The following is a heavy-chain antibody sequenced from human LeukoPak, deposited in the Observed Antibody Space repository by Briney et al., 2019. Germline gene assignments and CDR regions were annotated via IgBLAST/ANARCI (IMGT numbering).Heavy chain of an antibody. CDR3: ARDPRLEPWDY. CDR2: IGAYNGNT. V-gene: IGHV1-18*01. Sequence: ASVKVSCKASGYTFTSYGISWVRQAPGQGLEWMGWIGAYNGNTNYAQKLQGRVTMTTDTSTSTAQMELRSLRSDDTAVYYCARDPRLEPWDYWGQGTLVTVSS. D-gene: IGHD1-1*01. CDR1: GYTFTSYG. J-gene: IGHJ4*02.